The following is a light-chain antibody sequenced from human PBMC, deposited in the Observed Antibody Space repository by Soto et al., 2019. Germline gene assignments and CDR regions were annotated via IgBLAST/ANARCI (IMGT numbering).Light chain of an antibody. CDR1: SSDLGDYDY. CDR3: LSYAGNNNLI. Sequence: QSALTQPPSASGSPGQSVTISCTGTSSDLGDYDYVSWYQQHPGKAPKLMIYEVNQRPSGVPDRFSGSKSGNTASLTVTGLQAEDEADYYCLSYAGNNNLIFGGGTKVTVL. J-gene: IGLJ2*01. V-gene: IGLV2-8*01. CDR2: EVN.